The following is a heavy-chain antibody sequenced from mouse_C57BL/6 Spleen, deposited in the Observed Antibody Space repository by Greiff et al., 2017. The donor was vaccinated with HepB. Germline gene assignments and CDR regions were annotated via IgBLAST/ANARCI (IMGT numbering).Heavy chain of an antibody. D-gene: IGHD2-3*01. CDR1: GYTFTSYW. Sequence: QVQLQQPGAELVRPGSSVKLSCKASGYTFTSYWMDWVKQRPGQGLEWIGNIYPSDSETHYNQKFKDKATLTVDKSSSTAYMQLSSLTSEDSAVYYCAREGDDGPAYWGQGTLVTVSA. J-gene: IGHJ3*01. CDR3: AREGDDGPAY. CDR2: IYPSDSET. V-gene: IGHV1-61*01.